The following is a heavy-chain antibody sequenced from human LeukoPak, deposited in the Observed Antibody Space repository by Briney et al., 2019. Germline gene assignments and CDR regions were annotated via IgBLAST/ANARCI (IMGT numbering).Heavy chain of an antibody. CDR2: IHSSEGT. V-gene: IGHV4-59*08. J-gene: IGHJ6*04. Sequence: SETLSLTCTVSGGSLNGYYWGWIRQPPGKGLECIGYIHSSEGTAHNASLKSRLTISLDTSKNQISLTLSSVTAADTAVYYCARHVYGEGMVVWGKGTTVTVSS. D-gene: IGHD4-17*01. CDR1: GGSLNGYY. CDR3: ARHVYGEGMVV.